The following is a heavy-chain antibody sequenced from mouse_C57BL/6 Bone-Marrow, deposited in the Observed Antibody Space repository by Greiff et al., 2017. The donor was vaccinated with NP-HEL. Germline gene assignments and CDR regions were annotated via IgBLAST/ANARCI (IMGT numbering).Heavy chain of an antibody. Sequence: VQLQQSGAELVRPGASVKLSCKASGYTFTDYYINWVKQRPGQGLEWIARIYPGSGNTYYNEKFKGKATLTAEKSSSTAYMQLSSLTSEDSAVYFCARGVLDYGNFGYYYAMDYWGQGTSVTVSS. CDR3: ARGVLDYGNFGYYYAMDY. V-gene: IGHV1-76*01. CDR1: GYTFTDYY. J-gene: IGHJ4*01. CDR2: IYPGSGNT. D-gene: IGHD2-1*01.